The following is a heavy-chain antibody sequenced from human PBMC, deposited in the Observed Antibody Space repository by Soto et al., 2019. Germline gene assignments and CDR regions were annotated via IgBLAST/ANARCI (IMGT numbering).Heavy chain of an antibody. J-gene: IGHJ5*02. Sequence: SETLSLTCTVSGGSISSSSYYWGWIRQPPGKGLEWIGSIYYSGSTYYNPSLKSRVTISVDTSKNQFSLKLSSVTAADTAVYYCARHYDFWSGSWFDPWGQGTLVTVSS. D-gene: IGHD3-3*01. V-gene: IGHV4-39*01. CDR3: ARHYDFWSGSWFDP. CDR2: IYYSGST. CDR1: GGSISSSSYY.